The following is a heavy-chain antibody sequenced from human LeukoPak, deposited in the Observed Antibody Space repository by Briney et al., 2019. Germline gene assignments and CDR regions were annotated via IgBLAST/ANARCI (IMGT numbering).Heavy chain of an antibody. D-gene: IGHD1-26*01. J-gene: IGHJ1*01. CDR2: ILFDGNNK. Sequence: GRSLRLSCAASGFTFSTYGMHWVRQAPGKGLEWVAVILFDGNNKYYADSVRGRFTISRDNSKNTLYLQMNSLRDEDTAVYYCVRGGDPENYYAEYFQEWGQGALVTVSS. V-gene: IGHV3-30*03. CDR1: GFTFSTYG. CDR3: VRGGDPENYYAEYFQE.